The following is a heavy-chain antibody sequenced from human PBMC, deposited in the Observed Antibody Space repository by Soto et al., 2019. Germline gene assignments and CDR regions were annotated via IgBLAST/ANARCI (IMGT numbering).Heavy chain of an antibody. CDR2: IYWNDDK. D-gene: IGHD3-10*01. Sequence: GLDLEWLALIYWNDDKRYSPSLKSRLTITKDTSKNQVVLTMTNMDPVDTATYYCAHLDYYGSGDVPDYWGQGTLVTVSS. J-gene: IGHJ4*02. CDR3: AHLDYYGSGDVPDY. V-gene: IGHV2-5*01.